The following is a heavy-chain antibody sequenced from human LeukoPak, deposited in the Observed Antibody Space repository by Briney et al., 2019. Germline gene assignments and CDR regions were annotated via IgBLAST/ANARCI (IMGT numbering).Heavy chain of an antibody. D-gene: IGHD1-1*01. Sequence: GRSLRLSCAASGFTFSSYAMHWVRQAPGKGLEWVSVINYSGTKTYYAQSVKGRFTISRDNSRNTLFLQMNSLGAEDTAVYYCAKDYQLVDSWGQGTLVTVSS. V-gene: IGHV3-23*01. CDR3: AKDYQLVDS. CDR2: INYSGTKT. J-gene: IGHJ4*02. CDR1: GFTFSSYA.